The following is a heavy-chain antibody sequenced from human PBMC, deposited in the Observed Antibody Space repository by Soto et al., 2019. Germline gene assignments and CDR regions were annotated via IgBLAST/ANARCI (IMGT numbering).Heavy chain of an antibody. V-gene: IGHV1-3*01. Sequence: ASVKVSCKASGYTFTSYAMHWVRQAPGQRLEWMGWINAGNGNTKYSQKFQGRVTITRDTSASTAYMELSSLRFEDTAVYFCATAIADDAFDIWGRGPMVTVS. CDR3: ATAIADDAFDI. D-gene: IGHD2-2*01. CDR2: INAGNGNT. J-gene: IGHJ3*02. CDR1: GYTFTSYA.